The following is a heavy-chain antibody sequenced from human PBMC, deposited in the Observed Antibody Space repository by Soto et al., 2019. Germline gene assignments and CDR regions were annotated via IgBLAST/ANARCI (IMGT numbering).Heavy chain of an antibody. CDR2: IYYSGRT. J-gene: IGHJ4*02. D-gene: IGHD6-13*01. CDR1: GGSISSGGYF. V-gene: IGHV4-31*03. CDR3: ARFAREENPKVGSWYYFDY. Sequence: SETLSLTCTVSGGSISSGGYFWSWVRQHPGKGLEWIGNIYYSGRTYYNPSLKSRVTISVDTSKNQFSLKLSSVTAADTAVYYCARFAREENPKVGSWYYFDYWGQGTRITVS.